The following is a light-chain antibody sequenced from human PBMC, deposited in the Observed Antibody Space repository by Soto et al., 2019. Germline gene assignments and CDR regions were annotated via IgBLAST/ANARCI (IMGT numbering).Light chain of an antibody. CDR1: QSISNN. CDR3: QQYNNWPQA. CDR2: GAS. J-gene: IGKJ1*01. Sequence: EIVMTQSPATLSVSPGERATFSCRASQSISNNLGWYQQRPGQAPRLLIYGASTRATGIPARFSGSGSGTEFTLTISSLQSEDFAVYYCQQYNNWPQAFGQGTKV. V-gene: IGKV3-15*01.